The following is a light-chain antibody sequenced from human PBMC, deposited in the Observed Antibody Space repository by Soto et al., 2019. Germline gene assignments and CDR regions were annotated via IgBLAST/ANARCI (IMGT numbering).Light chain of an antibody. J-gene: IGKJ5*01. CDR3: QQSYSVPIT. Sequence: IQMTQSPSSLSASVGDRVTITCRASQSIANYLNWYQQKPGKAPKLLIYAASTLESGVPSRFSGSGSGTDFTLIINSLQPEDFATYYCQQSYSVPITFGQGTRLEIK. CDR1: QSIANY. V-gene: IGKV1-39*01. CDR2: AAS.